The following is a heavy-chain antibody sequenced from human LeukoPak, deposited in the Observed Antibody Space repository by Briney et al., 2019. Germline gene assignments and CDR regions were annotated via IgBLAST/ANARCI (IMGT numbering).Heavy chain of an antibody. Sequence: SETLPLTCTVSGGSISSSSYYWGWIRQPPGKGLEWIGSIYYSGSTYYNPSLKSRVTISVDTSKNQFSLKLCSVTAADTAVYYCARPGYDYVWGSYRLSYYFDYWGQGTLVTVSS. D-gene: IGHD3-16*02. CDR3: ARPGYDYVWGSYRLSYYFDY. V-gene: IGHV4-39*01. CDR2: IYYSGST. J-gene: IGHJ4*02. CDR1: GGSISSSSYY.